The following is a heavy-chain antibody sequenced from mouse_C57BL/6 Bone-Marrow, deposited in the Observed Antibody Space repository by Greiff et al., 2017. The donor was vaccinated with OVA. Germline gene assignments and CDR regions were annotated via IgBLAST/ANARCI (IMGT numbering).Heavy chain of an antibody. J-gene: IGHJ3*01. V-gene: IGHV1-74*01. CDR3: AIDSSGSFFAD. CDR2: IHPSDSAT. Sequence: QVQLQQPGAELVKPGASVKVSCKASGYTFTSYWMHWVKQRPGQGLEWIGRIHPSDSATNYNQKFKGKATLTVDKSSSTACMQLSSLTSEDSSVYYCAIDSSGSFFADWGTGTMVTVSA. D-gene: IGHD3-2*02. CDR1: GYTFTSYW.